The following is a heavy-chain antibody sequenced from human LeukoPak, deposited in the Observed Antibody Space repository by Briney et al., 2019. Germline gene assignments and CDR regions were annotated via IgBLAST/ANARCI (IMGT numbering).Heavy chain of an antibody. J-gene: IGHJ4*02. Sequence: SETLSLTCTVSGVSIGSYHWSWVRQPPGKRLESIGYIFDSGSPSYKPALKSRVTISLDTSKNQFSLRHGSATAADTAVYYCARHDDNGYYFFDIWGQGTLVTVSS. D-gene: IGHD5-24*01. CDR2: IFDSGSP. V-gene: IGHV4-59*08. CDR3: ARHDDNGYYFFDI. CDR1: GVSIGSYH.